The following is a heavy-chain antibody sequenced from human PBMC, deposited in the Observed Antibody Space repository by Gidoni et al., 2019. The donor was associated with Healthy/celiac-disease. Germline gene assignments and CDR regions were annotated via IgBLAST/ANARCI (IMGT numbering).Heavy chain of an antibody. Sequence: QVQLQESGPGLVKPSQTLSLTCTVSGGSISSGSSYWSWIRQPAGKGLEWIGRIYTSGSTNYNPSLKSRVTISVDTSKNQFSLKLSSVTAADTAVYYCARDWTGYSSGWYDYFDYWGQGTLVTVSS. CDR3: ARDWTGYSSGWYDYFDY. J-gene: IGHJ4*02. CDR2: IYTSGST. D-gene: IGHD6-19*01. V-gene: IGHV4-61*02. CDR1: GGSISSGSSY.